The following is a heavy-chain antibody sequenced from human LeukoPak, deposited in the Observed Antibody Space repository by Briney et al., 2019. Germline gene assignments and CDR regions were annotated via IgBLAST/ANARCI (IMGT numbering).Heavy chain of an antibody. CDR2: ISGSGGDT. Sequence: PGGSLRLSCAASGFTFSDYYMSWVRQAPGKGPEWVSYISGSGGDTYYADSVKGRFTISRDNSKNTLYLQINSLRAEDTAVYYCAKDRYNTGAGSFDHWGQGTLVTVSS. V-gene: IGHV3-23*01. D-gene: IGHD1-14*01. CDR3: AKDRYNTGAGSFDH. CDR1: GFTFSDYY. J-gene: IGHJ4*02.